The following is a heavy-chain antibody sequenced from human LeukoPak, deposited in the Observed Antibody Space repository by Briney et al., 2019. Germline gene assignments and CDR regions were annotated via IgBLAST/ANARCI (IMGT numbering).Heavy chain of an antibody. CDR1: GYTFTNYY. Sequence: GASVKVSCKASGYTFTNYYMHWVRQAPGQGLEWMGIINPSGGSTSYAQKFQGRVTMTRDTSTSTVYMELSSLRSEDTAVYYCARDHEYSGYESYYYYYGMDVWGKGTTVTVSS. CDR2: INPSGGST. CDR3: ARDHEYSGYESYYYYYGMDV. V-gene: IGHV1-46*01. J-gene: IGHJ6*04. D-gene: IGHD5-12*01.